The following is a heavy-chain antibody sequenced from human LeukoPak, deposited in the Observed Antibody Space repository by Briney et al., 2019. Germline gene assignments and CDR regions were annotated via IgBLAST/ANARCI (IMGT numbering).Heavy chain of an antibody. CDR2: IYYSGST. CDR1: RGSISRYN. V-gene: IGHV4-59*01. CDR3: ARDKDYFDSGGAFDI. J-gene: IGHJ3*02. D-gene: IGHD3-22*01. Sequence: SETLSLTCTVSRGSISRYNWSWIRQPPRKGLEWIGYIYYSGSTNYNPSLKSRVTMSVDTSKNQFSLKLSSVTAADTAVYYCARDKDYFDSGGAFDIWGQGTMVTVSS.